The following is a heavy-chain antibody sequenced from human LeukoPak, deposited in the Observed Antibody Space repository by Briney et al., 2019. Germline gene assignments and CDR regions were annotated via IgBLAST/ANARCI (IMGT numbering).Heavy chain of an antibody. CDR1: GGSFSGYY. Sequence: PSETLSLTCAVYGGSFSGYYWSWIRQPPGKGLEWIGEINHSGSTNYNPSLKSRVTISVDTSKNQFSLKLSSVTAADTAVYYCARGVRYGGTRTNWYFDLWGRGTLVTVSS. CDR3: ARGVRYGGTRTNWYFDL. V-gene: IGHV4-34*01. J-gene: IGHJ2*01. CDR2: INHSGST. D-gene: IGHD4-23*01.